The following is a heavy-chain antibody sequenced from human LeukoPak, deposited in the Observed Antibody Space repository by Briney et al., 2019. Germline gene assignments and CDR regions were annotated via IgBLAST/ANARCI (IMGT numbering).Heavy chain of an antibody. CDR3: ARVNSKEVYGVVVPAAIGADYYYGMDV. V-gene: IGHV3-23*01. CDR2: ISGSGGST. D-gene: IGHD2-2*02. J-gene: IGHJ6*02. CDR1: GFTFSSYA. Sequence: GGSLRLSCAASGFTFSSYAMSWVRQAPGKGLEWVSAISGSGGSTYYADSVKGRFTISRDNSKSTLYLQMNSLRAEDTAVYYCARVNSKEVYGVVVPAAIGADYYYGMDVWGQGTTVTVSS.